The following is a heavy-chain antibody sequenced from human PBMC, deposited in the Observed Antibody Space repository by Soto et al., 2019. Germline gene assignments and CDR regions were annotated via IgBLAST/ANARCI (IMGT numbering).Heavy chain of an antibody. CDR1: GGSISSYY. Sequence: SETLSLTCTVSGGSISSYYWSWIRQPPGKGLEWIGYIYYSGSTNYNPSLKSRVTISVDTSKNQFSLKLSSVTAADTAVYYCARQTVLRFLEWHPEMANDAFDIWGQGTMVTVSS. CDR2: IYYSGST. V-gene: IGHV4-59*01. CDR3: ARQTVLRFLEWHPEMANDAFDI. D-gene: IGHD3-3*01. J-gene: IGHJ3*02.